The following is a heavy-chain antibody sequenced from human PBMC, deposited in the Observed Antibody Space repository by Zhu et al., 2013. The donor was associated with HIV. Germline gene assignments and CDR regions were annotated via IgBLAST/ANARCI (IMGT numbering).Heavy chain of an antibody. D-gene: IGHD3-9*01. CDR1: GGTFKTYA. CDR2: IIPILDAA. V-gene: IGHV1-69*06. J-gene: IGHJ4*02. Sequence: QVQLVQSGAEVKKPGSSVKVSCKASGGTFKTYAISWVRQAPGQGLEWMGGIIPILDAANYAQKFQGRVKFTADKSTGTAYMEMSSLRSEDTAVYYCARVPEIRDILPGRSPYYFDYWGQGTLVTVSA. CDR3: ARVPEIRDILPGRSPYYFDY.